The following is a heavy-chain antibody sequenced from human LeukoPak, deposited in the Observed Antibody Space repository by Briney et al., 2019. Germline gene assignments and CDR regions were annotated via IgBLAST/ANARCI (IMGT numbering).Heavy chain of an antibody. Sequence: AGGSLRLSCAASGFTFSSYSMNWVRQAPGKGLEWVSSISSSSSYIYYADSVKGRFTISRDNAKNSLYLQMNSLRAEDTAVYYCARDKGYYDSSGQYLGFGFDYWGQGTLVTVSS. J-gene: IGHJ4*02. V-gene: IGHV3-21*01. CDR2: ISSSSSYI. CDR3: ARDKGYYDSSGQYLGFGFDY. CDR1: GFTFSSYS. D-gene: IGHD3-22*01.